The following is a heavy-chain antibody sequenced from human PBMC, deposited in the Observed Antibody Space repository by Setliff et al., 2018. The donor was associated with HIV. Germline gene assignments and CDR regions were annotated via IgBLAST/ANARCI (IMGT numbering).Heavy chain of an antibody. J-gene: IGHJ1*01. D-gene: IGHD1-26*01. V-gene: IGHV3-33*01. Sequence: GGSLRLSCAASGFTFSSYGMRWVRQAPGKGLEWVAVIWYDGSNKYYADSVKGRFTISRDNSKNTVYLQMNSLRAEDTAVYYCVRDGSSSGSFYPEYFQHWGQGTLVTVSS. CDR2: IWYDGSNK. CDR3: VRDGSSSGSFYPEYFQH. CDR1: GFTFSSYG.